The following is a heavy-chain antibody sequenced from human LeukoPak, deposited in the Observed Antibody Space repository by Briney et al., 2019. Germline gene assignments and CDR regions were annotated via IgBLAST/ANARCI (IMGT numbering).Heavy chain of an antibody. D-gene: IGHD3-10*01. CDR1: GYTFTSYG. CDR2: INPNSGGT. V-gene: IGHV1-2*02. CDR3: ARDMGPPNTYYYGSGPVGY. J-gene: IGHJ4*02. Sequence: ASVKVSCKASGYTFTSYGISWVRQAPGQGLEWMGWINPNSGGTNYAQKLQGRVTMTRDTSISTAYMELSRLRSDDTAVYYCARDMGPPNTYYYGSGPVGYWGQGTLVTVSS.